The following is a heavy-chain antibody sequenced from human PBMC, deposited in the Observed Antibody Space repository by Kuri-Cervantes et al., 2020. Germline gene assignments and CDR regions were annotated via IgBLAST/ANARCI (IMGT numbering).Heavy chain of an antibody. D-gene: IGHD4-11*01. CDR1: GGSVSNYY. V-gene: IGHV4-34*01. Sequence: SETLSLTCAVYGGSVSNYYWSWIRQPPGKGLECIGEINHRGRTNYNPSLKSRVTISADTSKNQFSLKLTSVTAADTAVYYCARHYYHDYSLNWFDSWGQGTLVTVSS. CDR2: INHRGRT. J-gene: IGHJ5*01. CDR3: ARHYYHDYSLNWFDS.